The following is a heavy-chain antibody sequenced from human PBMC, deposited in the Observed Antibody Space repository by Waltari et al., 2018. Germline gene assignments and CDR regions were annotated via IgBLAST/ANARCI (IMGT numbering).Heavy chain of an antibody. Sequence: QVQLVQSGAEVKKPGASVKVSCKASGYTFTSYAMHWVRQAPGQRLEWMGWINAGNGNTKYSQKFQGRVTITRDTSASTAYMELSSLRSEDTAVYYCARDGYYGSGSYYSSYYYYYGMDVWGQGTT. CDR3: ARDGYYGSGSYYSSYYYYYGMDV. V-gene: IGHV1-3*01. CDR1: GYTFTSYA. D-gene: IGHD3-10*01. CDR2: INAGNGNT. J-gene: IGHJ6*02.